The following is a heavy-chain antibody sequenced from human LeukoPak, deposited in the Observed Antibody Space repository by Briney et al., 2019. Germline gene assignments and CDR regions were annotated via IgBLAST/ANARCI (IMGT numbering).Heavy chain of an antibody. CDR3: AREGPQIYYFDT. CDR2: IRASDDRT. D-gene: IGHD2/OR15-2a*01. V-gene: IGHV1-46*01. CDR1: GYTFTSYH. J-gene: IGHJ4*02. Sequence: ASVKVSCKTFGYTFTSYHMHWVRQAPGRGLEWMGIIRASDDRTLYAQKFQGTLTVTRDTSTSTVSLELSSLRSEDTAVYYCAREGPQIYYFDTWGQGTLVTVSS.